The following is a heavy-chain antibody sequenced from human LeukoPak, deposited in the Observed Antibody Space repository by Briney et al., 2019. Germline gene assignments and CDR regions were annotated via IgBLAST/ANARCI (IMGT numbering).Heavy chain of an antibody. CDR2: ISSSSSYI. V-gene: IGHV3-21*01. CDR3: ARDVGSYGGNLYFDY. Sequence: GGSLRLSCAASGFTFSSYSMNWVRQAPGKGLEWVSSISSSSSYIYYADSVKGRFTISRDNARNSLYLQMNSLRAEDTAVYYCARDVGSYGGNLYFDYWGQGTLVTVSS. J-gene: IGHJ4*02. D-gene: IGHD4-23*01. CDR1: GFTFSSYS.